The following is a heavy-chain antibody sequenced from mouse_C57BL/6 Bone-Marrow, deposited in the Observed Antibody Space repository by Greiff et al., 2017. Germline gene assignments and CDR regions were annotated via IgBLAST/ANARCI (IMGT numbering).Heavy chain of an antibody. J-gene: IGHJ3*01. V-gene: IGHV5-12*01. CDR1: GFTFSDYY. CDR3: ARQGDGNIWFAY. D-gene: IGHD2-1*01. Sequence: EVQLVESGGGLVQPGGSLKLSCAASGFTFSDYYMYWVRQTPEKRLEWVAYISNGGGSTYYPDTVKGRFTISTDTAKNTLYLQRSRLTSEDTAMYYCARQGDGNIWFAYWGQGTLVTVSA. CDR2: ISNGGGST.